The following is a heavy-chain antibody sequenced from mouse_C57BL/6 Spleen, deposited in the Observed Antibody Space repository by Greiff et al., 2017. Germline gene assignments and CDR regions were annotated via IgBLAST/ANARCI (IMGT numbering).Heavy chain of an antibody. CDR1: GYTFTSYW. CDR2: IYPSDSET. V-gene: IGHV1-61*01. Sequence: QVQLKQPGAELVRPGSSVKLSCKASGYTFTSYWMDWVKQRPGQGLEWIGNIYPSDSETHYNQKFKDKATLTVDKSSSTAYMQLSSLTSEDSAVYYCARAYYSKEGFAYWGQGTLVTVSA. J-gene: IGHJ3*01. D-gene: IGHD2-5*01. CDR3: ARAYYSKEGFAY.